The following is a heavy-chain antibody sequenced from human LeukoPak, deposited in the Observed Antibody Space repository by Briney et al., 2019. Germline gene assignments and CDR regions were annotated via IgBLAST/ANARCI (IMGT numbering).Heavy chain of an antibody. CDR3: ARHPAWEYFDY. CDR2: IYYSGST. Sequence: SETLSLTCTVSGGSISSSSYYWGWLRQPPGKGLEWIGSIYYSGSTYYNPSLKSRVTISVDTSKNQFSLKLSSVTAADTAVYYCARHPAWEYFDYWGQGTLVTVSS. CDR1: GGSISSSSYY. J-gene: IGHJ4*02. D-gene: IGHD1-26*01. V-gene: IGHV4-39*01.